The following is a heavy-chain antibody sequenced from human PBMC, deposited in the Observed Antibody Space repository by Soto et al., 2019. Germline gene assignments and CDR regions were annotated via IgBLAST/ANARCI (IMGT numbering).Heavy chain of an antibody. Sequence: GESLKISCKGSGYSFTSYWIGWVRQMPGKGLEWMGIVYHGKSDTRYSPYFQGQVTISADKSITTAYLQWSSLKASDTAIYYCARHYLLAAGPDYWGQGTLVTVSS. J-gene: IGHJ4*02. CDR3: ARHYLLAAGPDY. CDR1: GYSFTSYW. D-gene: IGHD6-13*01. CDR2: VYHGKSDT. V-gene: IGHV5-51*01.